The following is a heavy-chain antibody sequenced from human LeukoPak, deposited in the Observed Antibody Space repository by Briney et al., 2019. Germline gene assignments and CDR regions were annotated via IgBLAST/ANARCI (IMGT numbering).Heavy chain of an antibody. D-gene: IGHD3-22*01. CDR2: ISTSGTTI. V-gene: IGHV3-11*01. Sequence: GGSLRLSCAASGFTFSDNYMSWIRQAPGKGLVWVSHISTSGTTIYYADSVKGRFTISRDNAKNSLYLQMNSLRAEDTAVYYCARDYYDRYFDYWGQGTLVTVSS. J-gene: IGHJ4*02. CDR1: GFTFSDNY. CDR3: ARDYYDRYFDY.